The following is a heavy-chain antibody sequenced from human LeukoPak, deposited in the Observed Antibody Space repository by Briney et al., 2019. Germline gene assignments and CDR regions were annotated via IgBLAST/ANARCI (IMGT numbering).Heavy chain of an antibody. J-gene: IGHJ2*01. V-gene: IGHV4-59*01. CDR2: IYYSGST. CDR3: ARGSAGYYDSSGYYNYWYFDL. D-gene: IGHD3-22*01. Sequence: SETPSLTCTVSGGSISSYYWSWIRQPPGKGLEWIGYIYYSGSTNYNPSLKSRVTISVDTSKNQFSLKLSSVTAADTAVYYCARGSAGYYDSSGYYNYWYFDLWGRGTLVTVSS. CDR1: GGSISSYY.